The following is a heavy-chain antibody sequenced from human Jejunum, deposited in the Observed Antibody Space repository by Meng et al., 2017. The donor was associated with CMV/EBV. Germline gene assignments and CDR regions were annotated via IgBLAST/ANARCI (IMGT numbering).Heavy chain of an antibody. CDR1: YA. Sequence: YAMHGVRQAPGKGLEWVAVISYDGSNKYYADSVKGRFTISRDNSKNTLYLQMNSLRAEDTAVYYCARSDYYDSRGKNYYKYYGMDVWGQGTTVTVSS. CDR2: ISYDGSNK. CDR3: ARSDYYDSRGKNYYKYYGMDV. V-gene: IGHV3-30*04. D-gene: IGHD3-22*01. J-gene: IGHJ6*02.